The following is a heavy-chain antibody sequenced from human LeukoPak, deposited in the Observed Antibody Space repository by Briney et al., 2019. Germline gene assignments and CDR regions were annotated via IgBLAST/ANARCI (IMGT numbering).Heavy chain of an antibody. CDR3: ARSLTYCGGDCYPKGAGHAFDI. CDR1: GDSVSSNSAA. Sequence: SQTLSLTCAISGDSVSSNSAAWNWIRQSPSRGLEWLGRTYYRSKWYNDYAVSVKSRITINPDTSKNQFSLQLNSVTPEDTAVYYCARSLTYCGGDCYPKGAGHAFDIWGQGTMVTVSS. V-gene: IGHV6-1*01. D-gene: IGHD2-21*02. CDR2: TYYRSKWYN. J-gene: IGHJ3*02.